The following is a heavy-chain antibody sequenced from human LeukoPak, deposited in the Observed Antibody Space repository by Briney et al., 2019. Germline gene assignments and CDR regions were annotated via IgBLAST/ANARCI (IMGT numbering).Heavy chain of an antibody. V-gene: IGHV4-59*01. Sequence: MSSETLSLTCTVSGGSISSYYWSWIRQPPGKGLEWIGYIYYSGSTNYNPSLKSRVTISVDTSKNQFSLKLSSVTAADTAVYYCARGNYYDSSGYYRDYYYYYMDVWGKGTTVTISS. CDR2: IYYSGST. CDR1: GGSISSYY. J-gene: IGHJ6*03. CDR3: ARGNYYDSSGYYRDYYYYYMDV. D-gene: IGHD3-22*01.